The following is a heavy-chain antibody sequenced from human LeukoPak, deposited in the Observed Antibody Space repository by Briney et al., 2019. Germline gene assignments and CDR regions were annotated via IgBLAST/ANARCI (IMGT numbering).Heavy chain of an antibody. D-gene: IGHD3-3*01. CDR2: IYCSGST. CDR1: GGSISSSSYY. Sequence: SEILSLTCTVSGGSISSSSYYWGWIRQPPGKGLEWIGSIYCSGSTYYNPSLKSRVSISVDTSKNQFSLKLSSVTAADTAVYYCARSITIFGLVNFADYWGQGTLVTVSS. V-gene: IGHV4-39*01. J-gene: IGHJ4*02. CDR3: ARSITIFGLVNFADY.